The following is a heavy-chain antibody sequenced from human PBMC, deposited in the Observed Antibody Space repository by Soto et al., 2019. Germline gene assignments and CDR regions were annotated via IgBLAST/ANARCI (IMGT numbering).Heavy chain of an antibody. CDR3: ARVVSLVTAISHYYYYGMDV. Sequence: ASVKVSCKASGGTFSSYAISWVRQAPGQGLEWMGGIIPIFGTANYAQKFQGRVTITADESTSTAYMELSSLRSEDTAVYYCARVVSLVTAISHYYYYGMDVWGQGTTVTVSS. D-gene: IGHD2-21*02. J-gene: IGHJ6*02. V-gene: IGHV1-69*13. CDR2: IIPIFGTA. CDR1: GGTFSSYA.